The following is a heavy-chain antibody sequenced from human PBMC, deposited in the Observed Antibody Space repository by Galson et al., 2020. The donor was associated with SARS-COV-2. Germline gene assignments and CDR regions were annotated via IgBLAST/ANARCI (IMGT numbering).Heavy chain of an antibody. Sequence: TGGSLRLSCAASGSIFRSHGMHWVRQAPGKGLEWVANMNQDGSEKYYVDSVKGRFTISRDNAKNSLYLQMNSLRAEDTAVYYCTSGDSGPIQSDYWGQGTLVTVSS. CDR2: MNQDGSEK. J-gene: IGHJ4*02. D-gene: IGHD3-10*01. V-gene: IGHV3-7*01. CDR3: TSGDSGPIQSDY. CDR1: GSIFRSHG.